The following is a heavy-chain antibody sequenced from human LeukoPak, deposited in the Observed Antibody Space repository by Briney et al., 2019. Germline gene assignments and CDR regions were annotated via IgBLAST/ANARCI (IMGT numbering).Heavy chain of an antibody. D-gene: IGHD6-6*01. CDR2: TSSSSSYI. V-gene: IGHV3-21*01. CDR3: ARDLSIANDAFDI. Sequence: GGSLRLSCAASGFTFSSYSMNWVRQAPGKGLEWVSSTSSSSSYIYYADSVKGRFTISRDNAKNSLYLQMNSLRAEDTAVYYCARDLSIANDAFDIWGQGTMVTVSS. CDR1: GFTFSSYS. J-gene: IGHJ3*02.